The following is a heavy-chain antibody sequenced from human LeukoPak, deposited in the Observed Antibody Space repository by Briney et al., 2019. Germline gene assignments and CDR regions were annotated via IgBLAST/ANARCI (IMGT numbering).Heavy chain of an antibody. V-gene: IGHV5-51*01. CDR3: VFLQLNYDIVGV. J-gene: IGHJ6*04. CDR2: IYPGDSDT. D-gene: IGHD3-9*01. Sequence: GESLKISCKGSGFSFPSFWIAWVRQMPGKGLGWMGIIYPGDSDTRYSPSFQGQVTISADKSISTAYLQWSSLKASDTAMYYCVFLQLNYDIVGVWGKGTTVTVSS. CDR1: GFSFPSFW.